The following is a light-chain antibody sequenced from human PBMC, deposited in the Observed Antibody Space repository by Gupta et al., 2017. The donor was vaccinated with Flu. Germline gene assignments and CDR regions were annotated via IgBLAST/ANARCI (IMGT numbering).Light chain of an antibody. CDR2: GAS. V-gene: IGKV3-20*01. CDR3: QQYGSSPLVT. CDR1: QSVSSSY. J-gene: IGKJ3*01. Sequence: EIVLTQSPGTLSLSPGERATLSCRASQSVSSSYLAWYQQKPGQAPRLLIYGASSRATGIPDRFMGSGSGTDFTLTISRLEPEDFSVYYWQQYGSSPLVTFGHGTKVDIK.